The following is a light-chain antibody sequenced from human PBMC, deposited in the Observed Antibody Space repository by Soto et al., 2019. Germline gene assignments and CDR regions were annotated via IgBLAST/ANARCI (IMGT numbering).Light chain of an antibody. CDR3: QQYYGTSPLT. Sequence: DIVMTQSPDSLAVSLGERATINCKSSQSLLYNSNNKNYLAWYPQKPGQPPKVLIFWASTRESGVPDRFSGSGSGTDFTLTISSLQAEDVAVYYCQQYYGTSPLTFGGGTKVEIK. CDR1: QSLLYNSNNKNY. V-gene: IGKV4-1*01. J-gene: IGKJ4*01. CDR2: WAS.